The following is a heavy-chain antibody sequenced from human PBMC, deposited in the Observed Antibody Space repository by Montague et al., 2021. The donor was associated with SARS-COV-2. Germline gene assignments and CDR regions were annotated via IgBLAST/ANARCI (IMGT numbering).Heavy chain of an antibody. D-gene: IGHD3-10*01. Sequence: SETLSLTCTVSGGSIRSSSYYWGWIRQPPGKGLEWIGSIYYSGSTYYNPSLKSRVTISVDTSKNQFSLKLSSVTAADTAVYYCARRERLLWFGELFFAFDIWGQGTMVTVSS. CDR3: ARRERLLWFGELFFAFDI. V-gene: IGHV4-39*01. J-gene: IGHJ3*02. CDR2: IYYSGST. CDR1: GGSIRSSSYY.